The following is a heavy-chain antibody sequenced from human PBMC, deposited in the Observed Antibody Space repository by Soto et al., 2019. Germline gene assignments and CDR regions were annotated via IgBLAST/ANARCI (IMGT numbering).Heavy chain of an antibody. D-gene: IGHD3-10*01. CDR2: ISWDGGST. V-gene: IGHV3-43*01. CDR3: AKDGLGFGELSGGMDV. J-gene: IGHJ6*02. Sequence: DVQLVESGGVVVQPGGSLRLSCAASGFTFDDYTMHWVRQAPGKGLEWVSLISWDGGSTYYADSVKGRFTISRDNSKNSLYLQMNSLRTEDTALYYCAKDGLGFGELSGGMDVWGQGTTVTVSS. CDR1: GFTFDDYT.